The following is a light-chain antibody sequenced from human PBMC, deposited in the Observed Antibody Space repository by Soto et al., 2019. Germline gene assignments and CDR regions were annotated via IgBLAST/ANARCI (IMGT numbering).Light chain of an antibody. CDR3: CSYAGNRRV. Sequence: QSALTQPPSVSGAPGQRVTISCTGSSSNIGAHYAVHWYQQLPGTAPKLLIYGSANRPSGVPDRFSGSKSGTSASLAITGLQAEDEADYFCCSYAGNRRVFGGGTKLTVL. CDR1: SSNIGAHYA. CDR2: GSA. J-gene: IGLJ3*02. V-gene: IGLV1-40*01.